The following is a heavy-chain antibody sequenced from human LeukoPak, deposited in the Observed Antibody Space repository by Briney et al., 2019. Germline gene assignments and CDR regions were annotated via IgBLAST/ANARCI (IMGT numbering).Heavy chain of an antibody. CDR1: GYSFTSYW. CDR3: AYYDTSNYHGRMV. Sequence: GESLKISCKSSGYSFTSYWIAWVRHIRRKGLEWMGIIYSGDSDTSYSPSFQGQVTISDETFISTAYLQWSRLKASETALYFCAYYDTSNYHGRMVGGQGNLDRVS. CDR2: IYSGDSDT. J-gene: IGHJ1*01. D-gene: IGHD3-22*01. V-gene: IGHV5-51*01.